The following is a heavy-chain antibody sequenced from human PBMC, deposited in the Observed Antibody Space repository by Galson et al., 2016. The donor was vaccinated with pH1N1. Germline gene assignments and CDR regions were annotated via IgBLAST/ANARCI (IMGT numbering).Heavy chain of an antibody. V-gene: IGHV1-2*06. Sequence: SVKVSCKASEYTFIGYYIHWMRQAPGHGLAWMGRINPNNGDTHYAQNFQGGVTMTRDTSISTAYMELNSLRSDDTAVYYCARVNTYDSSGYYPFDYWGQGTQVTVSS. D-gene: IGHD3-22*01. CDR3: ARVNTYDSSGYYPFDY. J-gene: IGHJ4*02. CDR2: INPNNGDT. CDR1: EYTFIGYY.